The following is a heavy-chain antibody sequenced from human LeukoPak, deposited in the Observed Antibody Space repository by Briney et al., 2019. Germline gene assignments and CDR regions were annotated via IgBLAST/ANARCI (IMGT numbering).Heavy chain of an antibody. D-gene: IGHD2-21*01. CDR2: INHSGST. CDR3: ARKVRIQSWFDP. Sequence: SGTLSLTCTVSGASIRSGVSSWSWIRQPPGKGLEWIGEINHSGSTNYNPSLKSRVTISVDTSKNQFSLKLSSVTAADTAVYYCARKVRIQSWFDPWGQGTLVTVSS. CDR1: GASIRSGVSS. V-gene: IGHV4-30-2*01. J-gene: IGHJ5*02.